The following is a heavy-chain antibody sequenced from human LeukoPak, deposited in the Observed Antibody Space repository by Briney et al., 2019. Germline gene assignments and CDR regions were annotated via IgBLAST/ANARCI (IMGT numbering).Heavy chain of an antibody. CDR1: GFTFSAYG. J-gene: IGHJ4*02. V-gene: IGHV3-30*18. D-gene: IGHD1-14*01. CDR2: ISYDGINK. CDR3: AKDTRDDHHSDY. Sequence: PGRSLRLSCAASGFTFSAYGMHWVRQAPGKGLEWVAIISYDGINKYYPDSVKGRFTISRDNSKNTLYLQMNSLRAEDTAVYYCAKDTRDDHHSDYWGQGTLVTVSS.